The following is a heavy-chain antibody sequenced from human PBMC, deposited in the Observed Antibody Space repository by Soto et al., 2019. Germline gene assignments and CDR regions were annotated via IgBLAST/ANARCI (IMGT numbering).Heavy chain of an antibody. CDR3: AKDSHSNYYYYYYGMDV. V-gene: IGHV3-13*01. D-gene: IGHD4-4*01. CDR1: GFTFSSYD. CDR2: IGTAGDT. Sequence: EVQLVESGGGLVQPGGSLRLSCAASGFTFSSYDMHWVRQATGKGLEWVSAIGTAGDTYYPGSVKGRFTISRDNSKNTLYLQMNSLRAEDTAVYYCAKDSHSNYYYYYYGMDVWGQGTTVTVSS. J-gene: IGHJ6*02.